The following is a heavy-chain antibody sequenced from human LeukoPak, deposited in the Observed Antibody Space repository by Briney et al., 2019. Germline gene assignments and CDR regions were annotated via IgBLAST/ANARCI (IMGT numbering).Heavy chain of an antibody. CDR2: INPNSCGA. J-gene: IGHJ4*02. Sequence: ASVKVSCKASGYTFTGYYIHWLRQAPGQGLEGMGWINPNSCGANYAQKFQGSITMTRDTSFSTPYVALSRLRSDQRAGHYLARGTTIFGVAPPDYWGQGTLVTVSS. CDR1: GYTFTGYY. CDR3: ARGTTIFGVAPPDY. D-gene: IGHD3-3*01. V-gene: IGHV1-2*02.